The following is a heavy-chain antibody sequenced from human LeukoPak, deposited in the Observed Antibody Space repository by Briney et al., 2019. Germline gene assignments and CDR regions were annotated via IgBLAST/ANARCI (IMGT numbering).Heavy chain of an antibody. V-gene: IGHV3-23*01. Sequence: GGSLRLSCAASGFTFSSYAMSWVRQAPGKGLEWVSAISGSGGSTYYADSAKGRFTISRDNSKNTLYLQMNSLRAEDTAVYYCAYSSSWYGYYFDYWGQGTLVTVSS. CDR1: GFTFSSYA. J-gene: IGHJ4*02. CDR2: ISGSGGST. D-gene: IGHD6-13*01. CDR3: AYSSSWYGYYFDY.